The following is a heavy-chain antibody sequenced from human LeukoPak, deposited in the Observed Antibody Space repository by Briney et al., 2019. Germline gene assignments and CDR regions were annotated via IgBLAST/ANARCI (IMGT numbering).Heavy chain of an antibody. D-gene: IGHD5-24*01. CDR3: ARVGMGTFYYMDV. CDR2: INPNSGGT. Sequence: ASVKVSCKASGYTFTGYYMHWVRQAPGQGLEGIGWINPNSGGTNYAQKFKGRVTMTSNTSITTAYMELSRLRSDDTAVYYCARVGMGTFYYMDVWGKGTTVTVSS. J-gene: IGHJ6*03. CDR1: GYTFTGYY. V-gene: IGHV1-2*02.